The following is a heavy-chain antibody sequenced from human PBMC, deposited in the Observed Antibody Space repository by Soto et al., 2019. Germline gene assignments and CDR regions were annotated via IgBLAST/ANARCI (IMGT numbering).Heavy chain of an antibody. J-gene: IGHJ6*02. CDR1: GGSISSYY. V-gene: IGHV4-59*01. CDR3: ARMEALNYYYGMDV. Sequence: XATLSLTCTVSGGSISSYYWSWIRQPPGKGLEWIGYIYYSGSTNYNPSLKSRVTISVDTSKNQFSLKLSSVTAADTAVYYCARMEALNYYYGMDVWGQGTTVTVSS. D-gene: IGHD1-1*01. CDR2: IYYSGST.